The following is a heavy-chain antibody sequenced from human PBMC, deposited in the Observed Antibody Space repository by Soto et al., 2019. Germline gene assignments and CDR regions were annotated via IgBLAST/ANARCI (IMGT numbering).Heavy chain of an antibody. CDR2: IYYSGIT. Sequence: SETLSRTCSVSGGSIDSYYWSWIRQPPGKGLEWVGYIYYSGITNYNPSLKSRVSISVDTSKNQFSLKLSSATAADTAMYYCGRTMTGGYYYYMDVWGKGTTVTVSS. CDR3: GRTMTGGYYYYMDV. D-gene: IGHD3-9*01. J-gene: IGHJ6*03. V-gene: IGHV4-59*08. CDR1: GGSIDSYY.